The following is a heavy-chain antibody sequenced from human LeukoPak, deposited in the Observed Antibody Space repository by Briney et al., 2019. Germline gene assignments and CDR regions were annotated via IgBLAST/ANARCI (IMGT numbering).Heavy chain of an antibody. V-gene: IGHV1-18*01. J-gene: IGHJ4*02. CDR1: GYTFTSYG. CDR2: ISAYNGNT. D-gene: IGHD2-15*01. CDR3: AREERFGGSEYYFDY. Sequence: ASVKVSCKASGYTFTSYGISWVRQAPGQGLEWMGWISAYNGNTNYAQKLQGRVTMTTDTSTSTAYMELRSLRSDDTAVYYCAREERFGGSEYYFDYWGQGTLVTVSS.